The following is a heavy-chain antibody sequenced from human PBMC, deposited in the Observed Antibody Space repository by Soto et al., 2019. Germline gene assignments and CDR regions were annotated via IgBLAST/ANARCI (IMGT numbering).Heavy chain of an antibody. CDR1: GFTFSSYG. J-gene: IGHJ6*02. CDR3: AKDLGSHGYTRQYYDGMDV. D-gene: IGHD5-18*01. Sequence: QVQLVESGGGVVQPGRSLRLSCAASGFTFSSYGMHWVRQAPGKGLEWVSVISDDGSNTYYADSVKGRFTISRDNSKNTPYLQMHSLRAEDTAVYYCAKDLGSHGYTRQYYDGMDVWGQGTTVIVSS. CDR2: ISDDGSNT. V-gene: IGHV3-30*18.